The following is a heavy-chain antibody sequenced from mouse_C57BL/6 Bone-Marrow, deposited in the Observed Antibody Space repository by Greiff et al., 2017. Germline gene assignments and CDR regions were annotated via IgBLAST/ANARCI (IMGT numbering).Heavy chain of an antibody. D-gene: IGHD1-1*01. Sequence: VQLQQSGAELVRPGASVKLSCTASGFTIKDDYMPWVKQRPEQGLEWIGWIDPENGDTEYAPKFQGKATLTADTSSNTAYLQLSSLPSEDTAVYYCTTWGGSSLGYAMDYWGQGTSVTVSS. J-gene: IGHJ4*01. V-gene: IGHV14-4*01. CDR1: GFTIKDDY. CDR2: IDPENGDT. CDR3: TTWGGSSLGYAMDY.